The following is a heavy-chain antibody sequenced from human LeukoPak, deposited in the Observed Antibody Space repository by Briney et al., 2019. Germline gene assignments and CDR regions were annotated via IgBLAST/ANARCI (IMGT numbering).Heavy chain of an antibody. CDR2: SNPNSGVT. J-gene: IGHJ4*02. V-gene: IGHV1-2*02. CDR1: GYTFTGYY. D-gene: IGHD3-22*01. CDR3: ARGPPTRVVVITTGDFGY. Sequence: ASVKVSCKASGYTFTGYYMHWVRQAPGQGLEWMGWSNPNSGVTKYAQKFQGRVTVTRDTSISTAYMELRRLRSDDRAVYYCARGPPTRVVVITTGDFGYLGQGTLVTVSS.